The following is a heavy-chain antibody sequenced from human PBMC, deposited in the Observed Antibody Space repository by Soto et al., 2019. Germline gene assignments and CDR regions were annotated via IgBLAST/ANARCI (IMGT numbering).Heavy chain of an antibody. CDR1: GGSISSDGYY. CDR3: ARVKYGGNSDWFDP. J-gene: IGHJ5*02. Sequence: PSETLSLTCTVSGGSISSDGYYWSWIRQHPGKGLEWIGYIYDSGYTYYSPSLRGRVIISIDTSKKYFSLKLSSVTAADTAAYYCARVKYGGNSDWFDPWGQGTLVTVSS. V-gene: IGHV4-31*03. CDR2: IYDSGYT. D-gene: IGHD2-21*02.